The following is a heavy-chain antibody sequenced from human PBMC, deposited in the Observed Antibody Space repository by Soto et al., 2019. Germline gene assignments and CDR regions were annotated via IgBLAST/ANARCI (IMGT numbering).Heavy chain of an antibody. CDR3: ATHGRPDGSRENYFDY. CDR2: ISAYNGNT. V-gene: IGHV1-18*01. J-gene: IGHJ4*02. Sequence: ASVKVSCKASGYTFTSYGISWVRQAPGPGLEWMGWISAYNGNTNYAQKLQGRVTMTTDTSTSTAYMELRSLRSDDTAVYFCATHGRPDGSRENYFDYWGQGTLVNVSS. D-gene: IGHD3-10*01. CDR1: GYTFTSYG.